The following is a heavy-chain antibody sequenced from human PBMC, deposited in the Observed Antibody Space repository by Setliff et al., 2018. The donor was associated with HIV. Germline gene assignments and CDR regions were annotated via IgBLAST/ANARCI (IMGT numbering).Heavy chain of an antibody. Sequence: SETLSLTCSVSGGSISNHYWSWIRQPPGKGLEWIGYIYYTGTTSYNPSLKSRVTISVDTSKNQFSLKLTSVTAADTAVYYCARDLPELTGRSFDPWGQGIQVTVSS. J-gene: IGHJ5*02. CDR3: ARDLPELTGRSFDP. V-gene: IGHV4-59*11. CDR2: IYYTGTT. D-gene: IGHD7-27*01. CDR1: GGSISNHY.